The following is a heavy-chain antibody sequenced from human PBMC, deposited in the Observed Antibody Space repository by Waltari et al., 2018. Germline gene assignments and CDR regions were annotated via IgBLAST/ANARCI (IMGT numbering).Heavy chain of an antibody. J-gene: IGHJ6*02. V-gene: IGHV3-33*01. CDR3: ARDIRFLEWLSPYYYYGMDV. CDR1: GFTFSSYG. D-gene: IGHD3-3*01. Sequence: QVQLVESGGGVVQPGRSLRLSCAASGFTFSSYGMHWVRQAPGKGLEWVAVIWYDGSNKYYADSGKGRFTISRDNSKNTLYLQMNSLRAEDTAVYYCARDIRFLEWLSPYYYYGMDVWGQGTTVTVSS. CDR2: IWYDGSNK.